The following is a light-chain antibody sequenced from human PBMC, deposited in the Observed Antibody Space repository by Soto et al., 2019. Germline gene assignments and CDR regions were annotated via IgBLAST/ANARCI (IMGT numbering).Light chain of an antibody. CDR2: DTS. Sequence: IVLTQSPATLSLSPGERGTLSCRASQIVGSYLAWYQQKPGQAPRLLIYDTSNRATGIPARFSGSGSGTAFTLTINSLEPEDSAVYYCQQRRNLVTFGGGTKVEIK. CDR3: QQRRNLVT. J-gene: IGKJ4*01. CDR1: QIVGSY. V-gene: IGKV3-11*01.